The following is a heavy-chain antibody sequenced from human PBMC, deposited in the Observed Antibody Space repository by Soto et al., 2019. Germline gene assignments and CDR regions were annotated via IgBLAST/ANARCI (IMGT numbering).Heavy chain of an antibody. CDR2: IYYSGST. V-gene: IGHV4-31*03. CDR1: GGSISSGGYY. Sequence: PSETLSLTCTVSGGSISSGGYYCSCIRQHPGKGLEWIGYIYYSGSTYYNPSLKSRVTISVDTSKNQFSLKLSSVTAADTAVYYCARLDSSGYYYGYYFDYWGQGTLVTVSS. D-gene: IGHD3-22*01. CDR3: ARLDSSGYYYGYYFDY. J-gene: IGHJ4*02.